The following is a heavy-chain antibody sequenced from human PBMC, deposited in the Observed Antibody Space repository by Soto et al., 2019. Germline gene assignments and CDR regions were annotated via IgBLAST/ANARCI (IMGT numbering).Heavy chain of an antibody. V-gene: IGHV1-3*01. CDR3: ARDYGSSGYSYYFDY. J-gene: IGHJ4*02. D-gene: IGHD3-22*01. CDR1: GYTFTSYA. Sequence: ASVKVSCKASGYTFTSYAMHCVRQAPKQRLEWMGWINAGNGNTKYSQKFQGRVTITRDTSASTAYMELSSLRSEDTAVYYCARDYGSSGYSYYFDYWGQGTLVTVSS. CDR2: INAGNGNT.